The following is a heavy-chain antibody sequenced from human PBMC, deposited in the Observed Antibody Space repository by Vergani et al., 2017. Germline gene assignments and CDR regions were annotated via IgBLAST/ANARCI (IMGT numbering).Heavy chain of an antibody. CDR3: ARVVFGGLNWFDP. D-gene: IGHD3-3*01. CDR1: GGSISSGGYY. Sequence: QVQLQESGPGLVKPSQTLSLTCTVSGGSISSGGYYWSWIRQHPGKGLEWIGYIYYSGSTYYNPSLKSRVTISVDTSKNQFSLKVSSVTAADTAGYYCARVVFGGLNWFDPWGQGTLVTVSS. J-gene: IGHJ5*02. V-gene: IGHV4-31*03. CDR2: IYYSGST.